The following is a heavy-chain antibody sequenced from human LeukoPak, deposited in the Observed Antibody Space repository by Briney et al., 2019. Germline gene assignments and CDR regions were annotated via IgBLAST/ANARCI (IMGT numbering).Heavy chain of an antibody. D-gene: IGHD3-10*01. J-gene: IGHJ6*03. CDR1: VYTFTGYY. Sequence: ASVKVSCKASVYTFTGYYMHWVRQAPGQGLEWMGWINPNSGGTNYAQKFQGRGTMTRDTSISTAYMELSRLRSDDTAVYYCGRGSGSHPSHYYYMDVWGKGTTVTVSS. V-gene: IGHV1-2*02. CDR3: GRGSGSHPSHYYYMDV. CDR2: INPNSGGT.